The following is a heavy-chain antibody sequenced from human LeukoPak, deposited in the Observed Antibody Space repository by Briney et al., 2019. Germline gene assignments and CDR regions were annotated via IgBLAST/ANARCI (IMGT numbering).Heavy chain of an antibody. Sequence: SETLSLTCTASGGSISIYYWSWIRQPPGKGLQWIGYIHYSGSTNYNPSLKSRVTISVDTSKNQFSLKLTSVTAADTAVYYCARDDYGDYTFHHWGQGTLVTVSS. V-gene: IGHV4-59*01. CDR1: GGSISIYY. CDR2: IHYSGST. D-gene: IGHD4-17*01. J-gene: IGHJ1*01. CDR3: ARDDYGDYTFHH.